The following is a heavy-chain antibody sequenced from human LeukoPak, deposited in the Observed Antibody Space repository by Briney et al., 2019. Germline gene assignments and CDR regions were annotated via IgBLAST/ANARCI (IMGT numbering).Heavy chain of an antibody. D-gene: IGHD3-22*01. CDR3: ARVQGGYPPAFFDY. J-gene: IGHJ4*02. CDR2: IIPLFGTP. V-gene: IGHV1-69*05. Sequence: GASVTVSCKASGGTFSNYAISWVRQAPGQGLEWMGGIIPLFGTPNYAQKFQGRVTITRDTSASTAYMELSSLRSEDTAVYYCARVQGGYPPAFFDYWGQGTLVTVSS. CDR1: GGTFSNYA.